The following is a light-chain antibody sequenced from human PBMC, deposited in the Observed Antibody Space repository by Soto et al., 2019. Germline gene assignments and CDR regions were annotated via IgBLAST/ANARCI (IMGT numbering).Light chain of an antibody. J-gene: IGKJ5*01. V-gene: IGKV1-9*01. CDR1: QGISSS. Sequence: DIQLTQSPSFLSASVGDRVIITCRASQGISSSLAWYQQKPGKAPELLIYAASTLQSGVPSRFSGSGSGTEFTLTISSLQPEDFATYFCQQLNTYPITFGQGTRLEIK. CDR2: AAS. CDR3: QQLNTYPIT.